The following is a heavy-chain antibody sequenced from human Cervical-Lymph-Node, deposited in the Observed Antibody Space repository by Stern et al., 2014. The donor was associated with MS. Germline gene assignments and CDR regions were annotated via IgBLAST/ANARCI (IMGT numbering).Heavy chain of an antibody. CDR1: GFTFSSYG. Sequence: QVQLVESGGGVVQPGRSLRLSCAASGFTFSSYGMHWVRQAPGKGLEWVAVIWYDGSNKYYADSVKGRFTISRDNSKNTLYLQMNSLRAEDTAVYYCARDQTSEYYDFWSGFYYYGMDVWGQGTTVTVSS. J-gene: IGHJ6*02. CDR3: ARDQTSEYYDFWSGFYYYGMDV. D-gene: IGHD3-3*01. V-gene: IGHV3-33*01. CDR2: IWYDGSNK.